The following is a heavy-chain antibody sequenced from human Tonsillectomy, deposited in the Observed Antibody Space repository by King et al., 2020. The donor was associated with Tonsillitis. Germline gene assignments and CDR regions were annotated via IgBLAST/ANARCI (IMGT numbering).Heavy chain of an antibody. CDR3: VRDHLYAFDI. J-gene: IGHJ3*02. CDR2: IRGSGIPI. CDR1: GFNFNDFS. Sequence: QLVQSGGGLVQPGEPLRLSCEASGFNFNDFSMNWVRQAPGKGLEWISYIRGSGIPIYFADSVEGRFTVSRDNARNSLYLQMNSLRAEDTAVYYCVRDHLYAFDIWGQGTMVTVSS. D-gene: IGHD2/OR15-2a*01. V-gene: IGHV3-48*01.